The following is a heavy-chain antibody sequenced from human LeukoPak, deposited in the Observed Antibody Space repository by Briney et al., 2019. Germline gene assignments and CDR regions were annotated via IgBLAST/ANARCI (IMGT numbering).Heavy chain of an antibody. Sequence: GASVKVSCKASGYTFTRYYMHWVRQAPGQGLEWMGWINPNSGGTNYAQKFQGRVTMTRDTSISTTYMKLSRLRSDDTAVYYCARDTMVRGVIIQPGGFDHWGQGTLVTVSS. CDR2: INPNSGGT. D-gene: IGHD3-10*01. J-gene: IGHJ5*02. V-gene: IGHV1-2*02. CDR3: ARDTMVRGVIIQPGGFDH. CDR1: GYTFTRYY.